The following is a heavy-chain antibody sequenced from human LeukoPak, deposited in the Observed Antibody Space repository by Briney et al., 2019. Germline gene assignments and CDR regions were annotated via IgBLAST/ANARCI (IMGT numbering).Heavy chain of an antibody. V-gene: IGHV3-23*01. D-gene: IGHD1-26*01. CDR1: GFTFSSYA. Sequence: QAGGPLRLSCAASGFTFSSYAMSWVRQAPGKGLEWVSAISGSGGSTYYADSVKGRFTISRDNSKNTLYLQMNSLRAEDTAVYYCAKWVGATPRLYYFDYWGQGTLVTVSS. CDR2: ISGSGGST. CDR3: AKWVGATPRLYYFDY. J-gene: IGHJ4*02.